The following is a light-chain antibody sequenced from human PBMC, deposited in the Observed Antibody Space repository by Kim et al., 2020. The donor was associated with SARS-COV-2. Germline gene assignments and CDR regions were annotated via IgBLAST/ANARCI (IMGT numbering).Light chain of an antibody. V-gene: IGKV3-11*01. Sequence: CLFQGERATLSCRASQSVGGYLAWYQQRPGQAPRLLIYDASTRAPGIPARFSGSGSGTDFTLTINNVEPEDFAVYYCQQRSNWRTFGQGTKVDIK. J-gene: IGKJ1*01. CDR2: DAS. CDR3: QQRSNWRT. CDR1: QSVGGY.